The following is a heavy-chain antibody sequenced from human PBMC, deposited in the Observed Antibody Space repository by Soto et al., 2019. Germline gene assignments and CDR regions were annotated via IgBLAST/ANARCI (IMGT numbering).Heavy chain of an antibody. D-gene: IGHD2-15*01. CDR3: ARAEVVAATPAYYYYGMDV. V-gene: IGHV1-2*04. J-gene: IGHJ6*02. CDR1: GYTFTGYY. CDR2: INPNSGGT. Sequence: GASVKVSCKASGYTFTGYYMHWVLQAPGQGLEWMGWINPNSGGTNYAQKFQGWVTMTRDTSISTAYMELSRLRSDDTAVYYCARAEVVAATPAYYYYGMDVWGQGTTVTVSS.